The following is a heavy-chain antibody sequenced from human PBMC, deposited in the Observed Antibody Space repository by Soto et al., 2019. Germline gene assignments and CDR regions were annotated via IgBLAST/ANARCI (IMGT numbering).Heavy chain of an antibody. Sequence: GGSLRLSCAASGFTFSNAWMSWVRQAPGKGLEWVVRIKSKTDGGTTDYAAPVKGRFTISRDDSKNTLYLQMNSLKTEDTAVYYCTTDDYCSGGSCYGAGAFDIWGQGTMVTVSS. V-gene: IGHV3-15*01. CDR2: IKSKTDGGTT. CDR1: GFTFSNAW. D-gene: IGHD2-15*01. J-gene: IGHJ3*02. CDR3: TTDDYCSGGSCYGAGAFDI.